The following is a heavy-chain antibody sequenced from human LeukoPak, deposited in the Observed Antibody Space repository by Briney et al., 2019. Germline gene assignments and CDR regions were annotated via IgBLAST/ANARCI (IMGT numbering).Heavy chain of an antibody. CDR3: AELLAIASGEGY. J-gene: IGHJ4*02. V-gene: IGHV1-69*06. CDR2: IIPIFGTA. Sequence: SVKVSCKASGGTFSSYAISWVRQAPGQGLEWMGGIIPIFGTANYAQKFQGRVTITADKSTSTAYMELSSLRSEDTAVYYCAELLAIASGEGYWGQGTLVTVSS. CDR1: GGTFSSYA. D-gene: IGHD2-15*01.